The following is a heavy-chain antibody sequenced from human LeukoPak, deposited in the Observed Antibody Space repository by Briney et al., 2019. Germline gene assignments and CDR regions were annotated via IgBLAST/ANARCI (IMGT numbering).Heavy chain of an antibody. CDR2: ISSSSSYI. CDR3: VRVGGAYGDAFDI. CDR1: GFTFSSYS. J-gene: IGHJ3*02. Sequence: GSLRLSCAASGFTFSSYSMNWVRQAPGKGLEWVSSISSSSSYIYYADSVKGRFTISRDNSKNTLYLQMNSLRAEDTAVYYCVRVGGAYGDAFDIWGQGTMVTVSS. D-gene: IGHD3-16*01. V-gene: IGHV3-21*01.